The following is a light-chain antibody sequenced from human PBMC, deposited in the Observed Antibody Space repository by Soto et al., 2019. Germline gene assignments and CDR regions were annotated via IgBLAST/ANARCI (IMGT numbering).Light chain of an antibody. CDR1: QDISNY. V-gene: IGKV1-33*01. J-gene: IGKJ4*01. Sequence: DIQMTQSPSSLSASVGDRVTITCQASQDISNYLNWYQQKPGKAPKPLIYDASNLETGVPSRFSGSGAGTDFTFTISSLQPEDIATYYCQQYDNLPLTCGGGTKVEIK. CDR2: DAS. CDR3: QQYDNLPLT.